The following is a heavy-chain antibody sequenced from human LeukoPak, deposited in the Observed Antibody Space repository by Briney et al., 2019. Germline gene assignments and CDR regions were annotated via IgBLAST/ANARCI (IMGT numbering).Heavy chain of an antibody. Sequence: PGGSLRLSCAASGFSFSTLSMNWVRQAPGKGLEWVSSISTSSSYIYYADSVKGRFTISRDNAKNSLYLQMNSLRAEDTAVYYCARVGLMVYVNLDYWGQGTLVTVSS. J-gene: IGHJ4*02. CDR1: GFSFSTLS. D-gene: IGHD2-8*01. V-gene: IGHV3-21*01. CDR2: ISTSSSYI. CDR3: ARVGLMVYVNLDY.